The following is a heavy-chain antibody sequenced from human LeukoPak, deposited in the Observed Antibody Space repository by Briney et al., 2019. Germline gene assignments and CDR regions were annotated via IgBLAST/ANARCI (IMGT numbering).Heavy chain of an antibody. V-gene: IGHV3-7*01. CDR3: ARYCGGDCYGMDV. D-gene: IGHD2-21*01. J-gene: IGHJ6*02. Sequence: GGSLRLSCAASRFTFSSYWMSWVRQAPGKGLEWVANIKQDGSEKYYVDSVKGRFTISRDNAKNSLYLQLNSLRAEDTAVYYCARYCGGDCYGMDVWGQGTTVTVSS. CDR1: RFTFSSYW. CDR2: IKQDGSEK.